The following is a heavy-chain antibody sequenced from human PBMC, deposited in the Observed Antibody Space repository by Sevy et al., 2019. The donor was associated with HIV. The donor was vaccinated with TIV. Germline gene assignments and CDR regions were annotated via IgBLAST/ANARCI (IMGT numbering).Heavy chain of an antibody. D-gene: IGHD3-16*02. V-gene: IGHV3-7*01. CDR1: GFNFDTFW. Sequence: GGSLRLFFAASGFNFDTFWLGWVRQAPGGGLEGVASIDPRGKGGDHWASLKGRFTISRDNAKNSLYLEMHSLKAEDTALYYCVRVLWDVLVVPAATPSPWLDSWGQGTLVTVSS. CDR2: IDPRGKGG. J-gene: IGHJ5*01. CDR3: VRVLWDVLVVPAATPSPWLDS.